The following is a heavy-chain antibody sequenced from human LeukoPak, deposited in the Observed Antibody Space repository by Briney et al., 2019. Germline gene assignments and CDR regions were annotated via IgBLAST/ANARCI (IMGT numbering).Heavy chain of an antibody. D-gene: IGHD5-12*01. CDR1: GGTFSSYA. CDR3: ARSGMPWPRMGPIDY. V-gene: IGHV1-69*04. Sequence: GASVKVSCKASGGTFSSYAISWVRQAPGQGLEWMGRIIPILGIANYAQKFQGRVTITADKSTSTAYMELSSLRSEDTAVYYCARSGMPWPRMGPIDYWGQGTLVTVSS. J-gene: IGHJ4*02. CDR2: IIPILGIA.